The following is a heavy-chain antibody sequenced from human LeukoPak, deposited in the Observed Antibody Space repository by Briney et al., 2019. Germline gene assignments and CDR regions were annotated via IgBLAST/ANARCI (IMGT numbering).Heavy chain of an antibody. D-gene: IGHD3-10*01. CDR1: GYTFTGYD. V-gene: IGHV1-2*02. CDR3: AGGYYYGSGSYSSPLDY. J-gene: IGHJ4*02. Sequence: ASLKVSCKASGYTFTGYDMHWVRQAPGQGLEWMGWINPNSGGTNYAQKFQGRVTMTRDTSISTAYMELSRLRSDDTAVYYCAGGYYYGSGSYSSPLDYWGQGTLVTVSS. CDR2: INPNSGGT.